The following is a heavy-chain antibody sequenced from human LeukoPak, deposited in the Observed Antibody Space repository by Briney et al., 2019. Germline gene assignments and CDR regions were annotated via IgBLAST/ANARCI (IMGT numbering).Heavy chain of an antibody. V-gene: IGHV3-7*01. CDR3: ARDQRGCSSTSCYFDAFDI. CDR1: GFTFSSYW. Sequence: GGSLRLSCAASGFTFSSYWMSWVRQAPGKGLEWVADIKQDGSEKYYVDSVKGRFTISRDNAKNSLYLQMNSLRAEDTAVYYSARDQRGCSSTSCYFDAFDIWGQGTMVTVSS. D-gene: IGHD2-2*01. J-gene: IGHJ3*02. CDR2: IKQDGSEK.